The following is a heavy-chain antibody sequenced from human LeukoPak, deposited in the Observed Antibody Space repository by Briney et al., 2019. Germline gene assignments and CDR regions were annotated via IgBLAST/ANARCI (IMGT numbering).Heavy chain of an antibody. CDR3: AKESPHFDY. Sequence: LEWVSTISGSGGSTYYADSVKGRFTISRDNSKNTLYLQMNSLRAEDTAVYYCAKESPHFDYWGQGTLVTVSS. J-gene: IGHJ4*02. V-gene: IGHV3-23*01. CDR2: ISGSGGST.